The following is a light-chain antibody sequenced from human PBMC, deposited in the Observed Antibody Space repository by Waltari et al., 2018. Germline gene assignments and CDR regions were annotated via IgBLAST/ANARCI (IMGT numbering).Light chain of an antibody. CDR1: QSIVVW. Sequence: DIQVTQSPSTLSASVGDRVTITCRASQSIVVWLAWYQQKPGKAPRLLIYKASYLESGVPSRFSGSGSGTAFTLTISSLQAEDFATYYCLQYNSYPWTFGQGTKVEIK. V-gene: IGKV1-5*03. CDR3: LQYNSYPWT. CDR2: KAS. J-gene: IGKJ1*01.